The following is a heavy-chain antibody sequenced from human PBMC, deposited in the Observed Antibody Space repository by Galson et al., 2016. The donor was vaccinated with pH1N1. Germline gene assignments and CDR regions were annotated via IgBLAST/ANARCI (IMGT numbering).Heavy chain of an antibody. Sequence: QSGAEVKKPGESLKISCQASGYTFTTYWIGWVRQMPGKGLEWMGIIYPGDSETKYSPSFEGQVTFSVDKSKNTAYLHWSSLKASDTAIYYCARRSTELGLDYGGQGVLVTVSS. CDR2: IYPGDSET. D-gene: IGHD2/OR15-2a*01. J-gene: IGHJ4*02. CDR1: GYTFTTYW. CDR3: ARRSTELGLDY. V-gene: IGHV5-51*03.